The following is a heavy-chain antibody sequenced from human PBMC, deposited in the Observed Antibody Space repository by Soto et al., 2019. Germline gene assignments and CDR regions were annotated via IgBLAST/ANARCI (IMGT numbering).Heavy chain of an antibody. V-gene: IGHV4-59*01. CDR3: ASVTFGGVVLAH. D-gene: IGHD3-16*01. Sequence: SETLSLTCTVSAASFSKYYWSWIRQPPGKGLEWIGYIYFNGNTNYNPSLKRRVTITIDTSKKQISLNLTSVTDADTAVYYCASVTFGGVVLAHWGQGTLVTVSS. CDR1: AASFSKYY. CDR2: IYFNGNT. J-gene: IGHJ4*02.